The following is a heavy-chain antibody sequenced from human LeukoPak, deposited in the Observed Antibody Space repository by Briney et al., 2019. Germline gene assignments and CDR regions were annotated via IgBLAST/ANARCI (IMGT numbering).Heavy chain of an antibody. Sequence: ARSLRLSCAASGFTFSSYWMHWVRHAPGKVLVWVSRINTDGSSTNYADSVKGRFTVSRDNAKNTLYLQMNSLRAEDTAVYYCATGRGTPLGFWGQGALVSVSS. CDR2: INTDGSST. D-gene: IGHD1-26*01. J-gene: IGHJ4*02. CDR3: ATGRGTPLGF. CDR1: GFTFSSYW. V-gene: IGHV3-74*01.